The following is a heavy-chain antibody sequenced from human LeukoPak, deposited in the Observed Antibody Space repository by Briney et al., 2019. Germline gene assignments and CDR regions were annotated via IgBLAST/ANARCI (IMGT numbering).Heavy chain of an antibody. CDR3: AADFGYCSSTSCYTYDP. CDR1: GYRLNELS. V-gene: IGHV1-24*01. D-gene: IGHD2-2*02. J-gene: IGHJ5*02. Sequence: ASVKVSCKVSGYRLNELSIHWVRQGPGKGLEWMGGFDPEEGKTIYAQKLQGRVSMTEDTSTDTAFMELRSLRSEDTAVYYCAADFGYCSSTSCYTYDPWGQGTLVTVSS. CDR2: FDPEEGKT.